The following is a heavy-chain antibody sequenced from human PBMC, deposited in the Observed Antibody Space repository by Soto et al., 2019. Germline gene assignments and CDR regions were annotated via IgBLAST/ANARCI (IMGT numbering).Heavy chain of an antibody. D-gene: IGHD6-13*01. J-gene: IGHJ4*02. CDR2: IYYSGST. CDR3: ARVVRVSSSWYPGY. Sequence: SETLSLTCTVSGGSIISGDYYFSWIREPPGKGLEWIGYIYYSGSTYYNPSLKSRVTISVDTSKNQFSLKLSSVAAADTAVYYCARVVRVSSSWYPGYWGQGTLVTVSS. CDR1: GGSIISGDYY. V-gene: IGHV4-30-4*01.